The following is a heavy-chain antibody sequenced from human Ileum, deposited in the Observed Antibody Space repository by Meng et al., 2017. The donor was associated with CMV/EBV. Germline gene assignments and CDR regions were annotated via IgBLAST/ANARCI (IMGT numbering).Heavy chain of an antibody. CDR1: GYAFSTYG. J-gene: IGHJ5*02. D-gene: IGHD4/OR15-4a*01. CDR2: INGDNANT. V-gene: IGHV1-18*01. Sequence: KTSGYAFSTYGISWVRQAPGQGLEWIGWINGDNANTNYAQKFQGRVTMTTDTSTSTAYMELRSLTSDDTAVYYCARDQQKVLPGLDPWGQGTLVTVSS. CDR3: ARDQQKVLPGLDP.